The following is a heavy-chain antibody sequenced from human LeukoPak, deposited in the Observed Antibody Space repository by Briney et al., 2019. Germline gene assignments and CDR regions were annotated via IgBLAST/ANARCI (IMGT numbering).Heavy chain of an antibody. V-gene: IGHV3-23*01. CDR3: AKEGGYSGYQWVWFDP. Sequence: GGSLRLSCAASGFTFSSYAMSWVRQAPGKGLEWVSAISGSGGSTYYADSVKGRFTISRDNSKNTLYLQMNSLRAEDTAVYYCAKEGGYSGYQWVWFDPWGQGTLVTVSS. J-gene: IGHJ5*02. D-gene: IGHD5-12*01. CDR2: ISGSGGST. CDR1: GFTFSSYA.